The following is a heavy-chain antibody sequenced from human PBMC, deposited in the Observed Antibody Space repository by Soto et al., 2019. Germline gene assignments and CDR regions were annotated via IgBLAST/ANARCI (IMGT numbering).Heavy chain of an antibody. D-gene: IGHD6-19*01. V-gene: IGHV3-64D*06. CDR3: VKSRAYSSGWHNYYYGMDV. J-gene: IGHJ6*02. Sequence: AGGSLRLSCSASGFTFSSYAMHWVRQAPGKGLEYVSAISSNGGSTYYADSVKGRFTISRDNSKNTLYLQMSSLRAEDAAVYYCVKSRAYSSGWHNYYYGMDVWGQGITVTVSS. CDR1: GFTFSSYA. CDR2: ISSNGGST.